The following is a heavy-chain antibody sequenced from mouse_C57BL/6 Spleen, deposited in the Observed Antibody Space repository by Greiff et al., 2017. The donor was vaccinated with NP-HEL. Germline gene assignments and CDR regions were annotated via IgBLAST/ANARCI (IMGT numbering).Heavy chain of an antibody. D-gene: IGHD2-1*01. CDR3: ARFYGNYAMDY. J-gene: IGHJ4*01. CDR2: ISYDGSN. CDR1: GYSITSGYY. V-gene: IGHV3-6*01. Sequence: EVKLVESGPGLVKPSQSLSLTCSVTGYSITSGYYWNWIRQFPGNKLEWMGYISYDGSNNYNPSLKNRISITRDTSKNQFFLKLNSVTTEDTATYYCARFYGNYAMDYWGQGTSVTVSS.